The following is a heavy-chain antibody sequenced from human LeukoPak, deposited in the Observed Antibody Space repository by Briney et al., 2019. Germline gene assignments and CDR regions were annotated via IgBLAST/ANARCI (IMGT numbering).Heavy chain of an antibody. D-gene: IGHD5-12*01. V-gene: IGHV5-51*01. J-gene: IGHJ3*02. Sequence: GESLKISCKGSGYSFTSYWIGWVRQMPGKGLEWMGIIYPGDSDTRYSPSFRGQVTISADKSISTAYLQWSSLKASDTAKYYGARRPWLRKTLEAAFDIWGQGTMVTVSS. CDR3: ARRPWLRKTLEAAFDI. CDR1: GYSFTSYW. CDR2: IYPGDSDT.